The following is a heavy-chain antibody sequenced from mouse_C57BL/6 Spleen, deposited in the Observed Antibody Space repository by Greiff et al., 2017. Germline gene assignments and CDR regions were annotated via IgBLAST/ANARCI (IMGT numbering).Heavy chain of an antibody. Sequence: EVQLVESGGGLVKPGRSLKLSCAVSGFTFSDYGMHWVRQAPEKGLERVAYISSGSSTIYYADTVKGRFTISRDNAKNTLFLQMTSLRSEDTAMYYCAKLLLWGQGTSVTVSS. CDR2: ISSGSSTI. D-gene: IGHD2-1*01. J-gene: IGHJ4*01. CDR3: AKLLL. V-gene: IGHV5-17*01. CDR1: GFTFSDYG.